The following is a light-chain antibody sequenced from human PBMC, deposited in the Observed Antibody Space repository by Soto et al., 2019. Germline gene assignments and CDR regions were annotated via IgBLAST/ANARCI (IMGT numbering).Light chain of an antibody. V-gene: IGKV3-20*01. CDR3: QQYGSSPPYT. CDR1: QSVSSSY. Sequence: EIVLTKSPGTLSLSPGERATLSCRASQSVSSSYLAWYQQKPGQATRLLIYGASSRDTDIPDRFSGSGSGTDFTLTISSLDPEDFAMYYCQQYGSSPPYTFGQGTQLEIK. CDR2: GAS. J-gene: IGKJ2*01.